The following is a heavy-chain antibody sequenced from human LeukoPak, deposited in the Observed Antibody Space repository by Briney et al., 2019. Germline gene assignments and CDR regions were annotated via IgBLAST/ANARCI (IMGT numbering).Heavy chain of an antibody. CDR3: VKDNSNWYWYFDL. CDR1: GFTFSTYD. V-gene: IGHV3-23*01. Sequence: GGSLRLSCAASGFTFSTYDMSWVRQAPGKGLEWVSAISASGGRTNYADSVRGRFTISRDNSKNTLYLQMNSLRGEDTAVYHCVKDNSNWYWYFDLWGRGTLVTVSS. J-gene: IGHJ2*01. D-gene: IGHD1-1*01. CDR2: ISASGGRT.